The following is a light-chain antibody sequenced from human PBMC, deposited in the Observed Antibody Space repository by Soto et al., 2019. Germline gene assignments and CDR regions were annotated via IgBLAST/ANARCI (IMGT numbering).Light chain of an antibody. Sequence: AIRMTQSPSSFSASTGDRVTITCRASQGISSYLAWYQQKPGKAPTLLIYAAATLQSGVPSRVSGSGSGTDFTLTISCMQSEDFATYCCIQYYSYPSKLTYGGGTKVEIK. V-gene: IGKV1-8*01. CDR2: AAA. CDR3: IQYYSYPSKLT. CDR1: QGISSY. J-gene: IGKJ4*01.